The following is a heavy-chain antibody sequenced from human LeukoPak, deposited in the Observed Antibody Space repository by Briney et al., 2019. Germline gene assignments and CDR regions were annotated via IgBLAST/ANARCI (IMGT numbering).Heavy chain of an antibody. CDR3: AKAGIGADGAGFLCEY. CDR1: GFTFSDYA. Sequence: PGGSLRLSCAASGFTFSDYATSWVRQAPGKGLEWVSTASYYVGKQYHADSVRGRFTVSRDNSRNTVSLQMSSLRVEDTGIYYCAKAGIGADGAGFLCEYWGQGTLVTVSS. J-gene: IGHJ4*02. V-gene: IGHV3-23*01. CDR2: ASYYVGKQ. D-gene: IGHD1-1*01.